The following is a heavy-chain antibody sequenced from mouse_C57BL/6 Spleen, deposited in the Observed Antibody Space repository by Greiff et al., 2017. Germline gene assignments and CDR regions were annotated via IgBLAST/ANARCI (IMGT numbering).Heavy chain of an antibody. CDR1: GYTFTSYW. V-gene: IGHV1-55*01. Sequence: QVQLQQPGAELVKPGASVKMSCKASGYTFTSYWIPWVKQRPGQGLEWIGDIYPGSGSTNYNEKFKSKATLTVDTSSSTAYMQLSSLTSEDSAVYYCARSYYSNYEYAMDYWGQGTSVTVSS. CDR3: ARSYYSNYEYAMDY. D-gene: IGHD2-5*01. J-gene: IGHJ4*01. CDR2: IYPGSGST.